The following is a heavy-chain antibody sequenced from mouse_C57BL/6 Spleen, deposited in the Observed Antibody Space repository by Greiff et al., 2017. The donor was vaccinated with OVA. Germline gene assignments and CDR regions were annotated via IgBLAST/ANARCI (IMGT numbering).Heavy chain of an antibody. V-gene: IGHV1-54*01. CDR2: INPGSGGT. CDR3: ARKVYYGNYVGAMDY. J-gene: IGHJ4*01. D-gene: IGHD2-1*01. CDR1: GYAFTNYL. Sequence: VQLQQSGAELVRPGTSVKVSCKASGYAFTNYLIEWVKQRPGQGLEWIGVINPGSGGTNYNEKFKGKATLTADKSSSTAYMQLSSLTSEDSAVYFCARKVYYGNYVGAMDYWGQGTSVTVSS.